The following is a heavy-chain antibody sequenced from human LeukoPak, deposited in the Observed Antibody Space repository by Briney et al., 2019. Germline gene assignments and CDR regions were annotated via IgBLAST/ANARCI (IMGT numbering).Heavy chain of an antibody. D-gene: IGHD6-19*01. V-gene: IGHV3-23*01. CDR2: INGSGDRK. CDR3: AKDPYSSPYYGPGY. CDR1: GFTFSSYA. J-gene: IGHJ4*02. Sequence: GGSLRLSCAASGFTFSSYAMSWVRQAPGKGLEWVSTINGSGDRKYYTDSVKGRFTISRVSSENTLYLQMNSLRADDTAVNYCAKDPYSSPYYGPGYLGQGTLVTVSS.